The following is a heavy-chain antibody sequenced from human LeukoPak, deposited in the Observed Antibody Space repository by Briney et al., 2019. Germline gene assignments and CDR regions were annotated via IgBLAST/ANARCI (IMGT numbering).Heavy chain of an antibody. J-gene: IGHJ4*02. D-gene: IGHD2-21*02. CDR1: GFPFDNYG. Sequence: GGSLRLSCAASGFPFDNYGTAWVRQSPGKGLEWVSSISNSGDNTYYADSVKGRFTISRDNSKNTVDLQMNSLRAEDTAVYYCGKGLLTAIDYWGQGTLVSVSS. V-gene: IGHV3-23*01. CDR3: GKGLLTAIDY. CDR2: ISNSGDNT.